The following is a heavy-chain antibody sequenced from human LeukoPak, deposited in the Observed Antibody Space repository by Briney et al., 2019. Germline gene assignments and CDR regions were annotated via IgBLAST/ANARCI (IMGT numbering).Heavy chain of an antibody. CDR2: IYYSGST. D-gene: IGHD3-3*01. V-gene: IGHV4-31*03. CDR1: GGSISSGGYY. Sequence: SETLSLTCTVSGGSISSGGYYWSWIRQHPGKGLVWIGYIYYSGSTYYNPSLKSRVTISVDTSKNQFSLKLSSVTAADTAVYYCARVVGVLRFLEWFGDAFDIWGQGTMVTVSS. J-gene: IGHJ3*02. CDR3: ARVVGVLRFLEWFGDAFDI.